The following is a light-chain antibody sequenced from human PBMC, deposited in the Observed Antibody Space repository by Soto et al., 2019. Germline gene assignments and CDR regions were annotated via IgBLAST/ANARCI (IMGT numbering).Light chain of an antibody. CDR1: QSVSGSY. Sequence: EIVLTQSPGTLSLSPGDRATLSCRASQSVSGSYLAWYQQRPGQAPRLLIYGASSRATGIPDRFSGSGSGTDSTLTITRLEPEDFAVYYCQQYGSSRWTFGRGPKVEIK. V-gene: IGKV3-20*01. CDR2: GAS. CDR3: QQYGSSRWT. J-gene: IGKJ1*01.